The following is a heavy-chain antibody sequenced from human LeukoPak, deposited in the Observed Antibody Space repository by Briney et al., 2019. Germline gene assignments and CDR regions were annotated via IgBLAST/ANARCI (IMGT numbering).Heavy chain of an antibody. V-gene: IGHV1-69*04. CDR2: IIPILGIA. Sequence: ASVKVSCKASGGTFSSYTISWVRQAPGQGLEWMGWIIPILGIANYAQKFQGRVTITADKSTSTAYMELSSLRSEDTAVYYCARDHCGSSTSCYQGSFDYWGQGTLVTVSS. J-gene: IGHJ4*02. CDR1: GGTFSSYT. CDR3: ARDHCGSSTSCYQGSFDY. D-gene: IGHD2-2*01.